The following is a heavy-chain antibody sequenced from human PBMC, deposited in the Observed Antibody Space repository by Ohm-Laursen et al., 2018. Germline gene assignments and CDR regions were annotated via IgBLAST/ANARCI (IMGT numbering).Heavy chain of an antibody. D-gene: IGHD3-10*01. CDR2: IIHSGST. Sequence: SDTLSLTCAVYGGSFSNYYWTWIRQPPGKGLEWIGEIIHSGSTNYNPSLKSRVTISLDTSKNQFSLKLNSVTAADTAVYYCARHFSYVSGTHPLDSWGQGTLVTVSS. CDR3: ARHFSYVSGTHPLDS. CDR1: GGSFSNYY. V-gene: IGHV4-34*12. J-gene: IGHJ4*02.